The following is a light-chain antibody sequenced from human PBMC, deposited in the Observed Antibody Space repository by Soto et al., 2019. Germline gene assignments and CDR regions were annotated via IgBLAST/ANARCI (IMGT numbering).Light chain of an antibody. CDR1: QGISSSY. V-gene: IGKV3-20*01. CDR3: QHYGTSPRT. J-gene: IGKJ1*01. Sequence: EVVLTQSPGTLSLSPGERATLSCRASQGISSSYLAWYHEKPGQAPRLLIYGASSRATGIPDRFSGSGSGTDFTLTISRLEPEDFAVYYCQHYGTSPRTFGQGTKVEIK. CDR2: GAS.